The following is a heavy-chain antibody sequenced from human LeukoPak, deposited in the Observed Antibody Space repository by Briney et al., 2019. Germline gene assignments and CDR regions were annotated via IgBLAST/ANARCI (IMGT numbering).Heavy chain of an antibody. J-gene: IGHJ4*02. Sequence: GGSLRLSCAASGFIFEDYTXHXXXQAXGXXXXXXSLISWDGTTYYADSVKGRFTISRDNSKDSLYLQMDTLRSEDTAFYYCVKDLSYESSGSFFDFWGQGTLVTVS. D-gene: IGHD3-22*01. CDR2: ISWDGTT. CDR1: GFIFEDYT. V-gene: IGHV3-43*01. CDR3: VKDLSYESSGSFFDF.